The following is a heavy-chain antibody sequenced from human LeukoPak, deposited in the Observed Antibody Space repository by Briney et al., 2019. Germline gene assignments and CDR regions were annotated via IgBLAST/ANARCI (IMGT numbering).Heavy chain of an antibody. V-gene: IGHV3-21*01. Sequence: NPGGSLRLSCAASGFTFSSYSMNWVRQAPGEGLEWVSSISSSSSYIYYADSVKGRFTISRDNAKNSLYLQMNSLRAEDTAVYYCARDGGYCSGGSCYSPQLFDYWGQGTLVTVSS. CDR1: GFTFSSYS. J-gene: IGHJ4*02. CDR2: ISSSSSYI. D-gene: IGHD2-15*01. CDR3: ARDGGYCSGGSCYSPQLFDY.